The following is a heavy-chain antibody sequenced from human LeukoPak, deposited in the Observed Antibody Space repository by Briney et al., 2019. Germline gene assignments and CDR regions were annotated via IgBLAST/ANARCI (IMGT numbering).Heavy chain of an antibody. J-gene: IGHJ4*02. V-gene: IGHV3-23*01. CDR2: ISGSGGST. CDR1: GFTFSSYA. D-gene: IGHD3-10*01. Sequence: GGSLRLSCAASGFTFSSYAMSWVRQAPGKGLEWVSAISGSGGSTYYADSVKGRFTISRDNSKNTLYLQMNSLRAEDTAVYYCAKTRDYYGSGNHYFDYWGQGTLVTASS. CDR3: AKTRDYYGSGNHYFDY.